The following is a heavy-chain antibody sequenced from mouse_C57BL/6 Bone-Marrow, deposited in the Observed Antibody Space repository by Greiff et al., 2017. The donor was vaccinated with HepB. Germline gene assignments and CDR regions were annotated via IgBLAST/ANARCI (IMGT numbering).Heavy chain of an antibody. J-gene: IGHJ2*01. Sequence: QVQLHQSGAELVKPGASVKMSCKASGYTFTSYWITWVKQRPGQGLEWIGDIYPGSGSTNYNEKFKSKATLTVDTSSSTAYMQLSSLTSEDSAVYYCARVGRGFDYWGQGTTLTVSS. D-gene: IGHD4-1*01. CDR2: IYPGSGST. CDR3: ARVGRGFDY. V-gene: IGHV1-55*01. CDR1: GYTFTSYW.